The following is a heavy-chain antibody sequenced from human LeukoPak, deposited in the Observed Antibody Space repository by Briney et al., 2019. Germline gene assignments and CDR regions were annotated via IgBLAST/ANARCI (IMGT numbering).Heavy chain of an antibody. Sequence: ASVKVSCKASGYSFTSNYVHWVRQAPGQGLEWMGMIYPRDGSTSYAQKFQGRVTVTRDTSTSTVHMELSGLRSEDTAVYYCARDQEGFDYWGQGTLVTVSS. J-gene: IGHJ4*02. CDR1: GYSFTSNY. CDR3: ARDQEGFDY. CDR2: IYPRDGST. V-gene: IGHV1-46*01.